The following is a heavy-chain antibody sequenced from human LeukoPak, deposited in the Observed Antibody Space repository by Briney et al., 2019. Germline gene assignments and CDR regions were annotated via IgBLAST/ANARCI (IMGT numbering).Heavy chain of an antibody. D-gene: IGHD6-13*01. Sequence: SQTLSLTCTVSGGSISSGSYYWSWIRQPAGKGLEWIGRIYTSGSTNYNPSLKSRVTISVDTSKNQFSLKLSSVTAADTAVYYCARDRRQQPVDSPQNDAFDIWGQGTMVTVSS. CDR1: GGSISSGSYY. CDR2: IYTSGST. J-gene: IGHJ3*02. V-gene: IGHV4-61*02. CDR3: ARDRRQQPVDSPQNDAFDI.